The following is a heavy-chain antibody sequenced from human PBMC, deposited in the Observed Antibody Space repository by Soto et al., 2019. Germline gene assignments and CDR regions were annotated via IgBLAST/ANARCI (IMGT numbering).Heavy chain of an antibody. CDR2: IFLSGTT. CDR3: AREMAARHWIDY. D-gene: IGHD1-1*01. CDR1: GGSLRTGSYY. Sequence: QVQLQESGPGLVKPSETLSLTCTVSGGSLRTGSYYWSWIRQPPGKGLEWIGYIFLSGTTGYNPSLKCRDTLSVDTAKSQFSLNLTSVTAADTAPYYCAREMAARHWIDYWGQGALVTVSS. V-gene: IGHV4-61*01. J-gene: IGHJ4*02.